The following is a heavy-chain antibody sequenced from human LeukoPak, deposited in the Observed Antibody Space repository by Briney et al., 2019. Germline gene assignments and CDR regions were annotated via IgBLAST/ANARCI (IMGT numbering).Heavy chain of an antibody. D-gene: IGHD7-27*01. CDR2: ISSSSSYI. CDR1: GFTFSSYS. CDR3: ARDRPTRIKLGTDY. J-gene: IGHJ4*02. V-gene: IGHV3-21*01. Sequence: GGSLRLSCAASGFTFSSYSMNWVRQAPGKGLEWVSSISSSSSYIYYADSVKGRFTISRDNAKNSLYLQMSSLRAEDTAVYYCARDRPTRIKLGTDYWGQGTLVTVSS.